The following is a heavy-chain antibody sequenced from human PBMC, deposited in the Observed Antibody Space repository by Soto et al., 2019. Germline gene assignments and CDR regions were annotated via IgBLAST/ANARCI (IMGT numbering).Heavy chain of an antibody. Sequence: QVQLVQSGAEVKNPGASVKVSCKSSGYTFTSYGIIWVRQAPGKGLEWMGWISAYNGNTNYAQNLQGRVTMTTDTSTTTAYMALRSLRFDDTAVYYCARDYSNDYWGQGTLVTVS. D-gene: IGHD4-4*01. V-gene: IGHV1-18*01. CDR3: ARDYSNDY. CDR2: ISAYNGNT. CDR1: GYTFTSYG. J-gene: IGHJ4*02.